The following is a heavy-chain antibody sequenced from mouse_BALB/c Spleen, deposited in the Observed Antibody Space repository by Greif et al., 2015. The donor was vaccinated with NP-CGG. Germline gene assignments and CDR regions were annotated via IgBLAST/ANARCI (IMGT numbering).Heavy chain of an antibody. D-gene: IGHD1-2*01. V-gene: IGHV5-6*02. CDR1: GFTFSSYG. CDR3: ARRPITTAYYSMNF. J-gene: IGHJ4*01. Sequence: EVKLVESGGDLVKPGGSLKLSCVASGFTFSSYGMSWVRQTPDKRLEWVATISSGGSYTYYPDSVKGRFTISRDNAKNALYLQMSILKSEYTSMYCCARRPITTAYYSMNFWGQGPSVSVSS. CDR2: ISSGGSYT.